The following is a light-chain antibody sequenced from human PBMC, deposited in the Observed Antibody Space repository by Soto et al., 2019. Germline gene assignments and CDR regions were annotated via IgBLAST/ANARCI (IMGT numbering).Light chain of an antibody. CDR3: AAWDDSLSVL. Sequence: QSVLTQPPSASGTPGQRVTISCSGSSSNIGSNYVYWYQQLPGTAPKLLIYSNNQRPSGVPDRFSGSKSGTSASLAISGPRSEDEADYYCAAWDDSLSVLFGGGTKLTVL. J-gene: IGLJ2*01. CDR1: SSNIGSNY. V-gene: IGLV1-47*02. CDR2: SNN.